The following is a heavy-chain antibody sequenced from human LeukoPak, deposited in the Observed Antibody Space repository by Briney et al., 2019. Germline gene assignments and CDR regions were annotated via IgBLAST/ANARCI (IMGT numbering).Heavy chain of an antibody. Sequence: SETLSLTCAVYGGSSSGYYWSWIRQPPGKRLEWIGEVNHSGSTNYNPSLKSRVTISVDTSKKQFSLKLTSVTAADTAVYYCALDLVVVVTPTENSNYWGQGTLVTVSS. CDR3: ALDLVVVVTPTENSNY. J-gene: IGHJ4*02. D-gene: IGHD2-15*01. V-gene: IGHV4-34*01. CDR1: GGSSSGYY. CDR2: VNHSGST.